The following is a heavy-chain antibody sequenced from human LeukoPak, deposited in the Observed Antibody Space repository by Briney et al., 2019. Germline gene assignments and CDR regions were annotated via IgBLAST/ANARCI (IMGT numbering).Heavy chain of an antibody. CDR2: IYPGDSDT. CDR1: GYRFTSYW. J-gene: IGHJ4*02. CDR3: ATTIQGYCSSTSCLPFDY. Sequence: GESLKISCKGSGYRFTSYWIGWVRQMPGKGLEWMGIIYPGDSDTRYSPSFQGQVTISADKSISTAYLQWSSLKASDTAMYYCATTIQGYCSSTSCLPFDYWGQGTLVTVSS. D-gene: IGHD2-2*01. V-gene: IGHV5-51*01.